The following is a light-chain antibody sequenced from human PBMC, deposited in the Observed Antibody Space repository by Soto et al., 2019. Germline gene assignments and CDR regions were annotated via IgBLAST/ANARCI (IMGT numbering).Light chain of an antibody. Sequence: QSVLTQPASVSGSPGQSITISCTGTSSDVGGYNYVSWYQQHPGTAPRLLIYGVSNRPSGVSNRFSGSKSVNTASLAISGLQAEDEADYYCSLYTSSSRVFGGGITLTVL. CDR3: SLYTSSSRV. J-gene: IGLJ2*01. V-gene: IGLV2-14*01. CDR1: SSDVGGYNY. CDR2: GVS.